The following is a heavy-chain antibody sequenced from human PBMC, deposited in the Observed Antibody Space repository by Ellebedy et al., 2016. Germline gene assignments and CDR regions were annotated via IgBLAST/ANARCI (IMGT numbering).Heavy chain of an antibody. D-gene: IGHD1-14*01. V-gene: IGHV3-66*01. Sequence: GGSLRLSCVVSGFSVSSNYLSWVRQAPGKGLEWVSVIYAGGSTFYADSVKGRFTSSRDNSKNTLYLQMNRLRAEETAMYYCARGNTIPRPEPLDYWGQGTLITVSS. CDR1: GFSVSSNY. CDR3: ARGNTIPRPEPLDY. J-gene: IGHJ4*02. CDR2: IYAGGST.